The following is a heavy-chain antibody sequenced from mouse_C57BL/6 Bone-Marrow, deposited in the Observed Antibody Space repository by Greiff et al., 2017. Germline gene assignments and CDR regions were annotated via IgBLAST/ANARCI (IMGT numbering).Heavy chain of an antibody. D-gene: IGHD2-1*01. V-gene: IGHV1-69*01. CDR1: GYTFTSYW. Sequence: QVQLQQPGAELVMPGASVKLSCKASGYTFTSYWMHWVKQRPGQGLEWIGEIDPSDSYTNYNQKFKGKSTLTVDKSSSTAYMQLSSLTSEDSAVYYCARYRNYHVWGTGTTVTVSS. CDR3: ARYRNYHV. CDR2: IDPSDSYT. J-gene: IGHJ1*03.